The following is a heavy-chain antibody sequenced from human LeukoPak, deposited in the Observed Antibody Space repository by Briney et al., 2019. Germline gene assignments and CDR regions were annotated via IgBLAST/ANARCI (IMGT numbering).Heavy chain of an antibody. J-gene: IGHJ5*02. V-gene: IGHV1-2*02. CDR3: ARTYCSGGSCYPNWFDP. Sequence: ASVKVSCKASGYTFTGYYMHWVRQAPGQGLEWMGWINPNSGGTNYAQKFQGRVTMTRDTSISTAYMELSRLRSDDTAVYYCARTYCSGGSCYPNWFDPWGQGTLVTVSS. CDR2: INPNSGGT. CDR1: GYTFTGYY. D-gene: IGHD2-15*01.